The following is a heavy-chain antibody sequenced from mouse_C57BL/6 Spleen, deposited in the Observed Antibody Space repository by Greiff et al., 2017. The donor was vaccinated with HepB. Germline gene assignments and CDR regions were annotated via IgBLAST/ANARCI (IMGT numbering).Heavy chain of an antibody. CDR1: GYTFTDYN. J-gene: IGHJ3*01. V-gene: IGHV1-18*01. CDR2: INPNNGGT. Sequence: VVKPGASVKIPCKASGYTFTDYNMDWVKQSHGKSLEWIGDINPNNGGTIYNQKFKGKATLTVDKSSSTAYMELRSLTSEDTAVYYCARPIYDGYYWFAYWGQGTLVTVSA. CDR3: ARPIYDGYYWFAY. D-gene: IGHD2-3*01.